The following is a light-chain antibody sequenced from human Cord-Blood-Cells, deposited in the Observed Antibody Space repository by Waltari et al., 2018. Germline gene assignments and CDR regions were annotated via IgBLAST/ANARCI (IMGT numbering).Light chain of an antibody. J-gene: IGLJ1*01. CDR2: DVS. Sequence: QSALTPPASVAGSPGQSIPIPCTGPSSDVGGYTYVSRYQQHPGKAPKLMIYDVSNRPSGVSNCFSGSKSGNTASLTISGLQAEDEADYYCSSYTSSSTLEVFGTGTKVTVL. CDR3: SSYTSSSTLEV. CDR1: SSDVGGYTY. V-gene: IGLV2-14*01.